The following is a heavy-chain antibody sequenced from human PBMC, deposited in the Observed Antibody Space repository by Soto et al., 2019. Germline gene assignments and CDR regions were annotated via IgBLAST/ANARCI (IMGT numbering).Heavy chain of an antibody. J-gene: IGHJ6*03. V-gene: IGHV3-21*01. D-gene: IGHD6-13*01. Sequence: GGSLRLSCAASGFTFSSYSMNWVRQAPGKGLEWVSSISSSSSYIYYADSVKGRFTISRDNAKNSLYLQMNSLRAEDTAVYYCARDPNPIAAQNYYYMDVWGKGTTVTVSS. CDR1: GFTFSSYS. CDR3: ARDPNPIAAQNYYYMDV. CDR2: ISSSSSYI.